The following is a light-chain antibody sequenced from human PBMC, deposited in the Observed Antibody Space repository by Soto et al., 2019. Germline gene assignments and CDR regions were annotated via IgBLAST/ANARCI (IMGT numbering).Light chain of an antibody. CDR1: SSDVGSYNY. CDR2: EVS. J-gene: IGLJ1*01. CDR3: SSYTSRSTLV. Sequence: QSVLTQPASVSGSPGQSLTISCTGTSSDVGSYNYVYWYQQHPGKAPKLMIYEVSNRPSGVSNRFSGTKSGNTAALTISGLQAEDAADYYCSSYTSRSTLVFGTGTKLTVL. V-gene: IGLV2-14*01.